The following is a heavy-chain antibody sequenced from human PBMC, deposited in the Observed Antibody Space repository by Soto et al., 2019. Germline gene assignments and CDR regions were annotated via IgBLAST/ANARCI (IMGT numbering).Heavy chain of an antibody. Sequence: PGGSLRLSCAASGFAFSTYAMTWVRQAPGKGLEWVSVISGSGGSSYHADSVKGRFTISRDNSKNTLFLQMNGLRAEDTAVYYCAKVTKRAAAGRYEYYKYGMDVWGQGTTVTVSS. CDR3: AKVTKRAAAGRYEYYKYGMDV. V-gene: IGHV3-23*01. D-gene: IGHD6-13*01. CDR1: GFAFSTYA. CDR2: ISGSGGSS. J-gene: IGHJ6*02.